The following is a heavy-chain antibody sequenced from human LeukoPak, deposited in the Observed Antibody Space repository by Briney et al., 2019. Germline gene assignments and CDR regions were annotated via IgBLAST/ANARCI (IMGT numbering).Heavy chain of an antibody. CDR3: AKCRRSTSCYLDY. J-gene: IGHJ4*02. CDR1: GFTFSSYA. Sequence: PGGSPRLSCAAPGFTFSSYAMSWVRQAPGEGVGWVSAISGSGGSTYYADSVKGRFTISRDNSKNTLYLQMNSLRAEDTAVYYCAKCRRSTSCYLDYWGQGTLVTVSS. D-gene: IGHD2-2*01. V-gene: IGHV3-23*01. CDR2: ISGSGGST.